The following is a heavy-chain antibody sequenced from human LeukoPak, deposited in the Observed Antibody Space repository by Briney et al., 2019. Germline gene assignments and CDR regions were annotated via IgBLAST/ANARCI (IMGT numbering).Heavy chain of an antibody. CDR3: ARTYGGNLNDAFDI. J-gene: IGHJ3*02. D-gene: IGHD4-23*01. CDR2: FDPEDGET. Sequence: ASVKVSCKVSGYTLTELSMHWVRQAPGKGLEWMGGFDPEDGETIYAQKFQGRVTITADKSTSTAYMELSSLRSEDTAVYYCARTYGGNLNDAFDIWGQGTMVTVSS. V-gene: IGHV1-24*01. CDR1: GYTLTELS.